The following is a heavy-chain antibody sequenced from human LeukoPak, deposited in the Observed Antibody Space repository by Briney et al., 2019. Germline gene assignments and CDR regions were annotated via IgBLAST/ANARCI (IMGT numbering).Heavy chain of an antibody. J-gene: IGHJ5*02. Sequence: GASVKVSCKTSGHILTRSDINWVRQASGQGPEWMGWINPNSGHTDFAQKFRGRVTMTRNASINTVYMELSSLTSEDTAIYFCAVGDVFASNGYYCVWFDPWGQGTLVTVSS. CDR1: GHILTRSD. D-gene: IGHD3-22*01. CDR2: INPNSGHT. CDR3: AVGDVFASNGYYCVWFDP. V-gene: IGHV1-8*01.